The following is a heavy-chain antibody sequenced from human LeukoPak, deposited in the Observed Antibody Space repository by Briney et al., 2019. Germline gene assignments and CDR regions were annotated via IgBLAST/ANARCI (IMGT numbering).Heavy chain of an antibody. CDR2: IYYSGST. J-gene: IGHJ2*01. CDR1: GGSISSYY. Sequence: SETLSLTCTVSGGSISSYYWSWIRQPPGKGLEWIGYIYYSGSTNYNPSLKSRVTISVDTSKNQFSLKLSSVTAADTAVYYCARDYGGSYWGRGTLVTVSS. D-gene: IGHD4-23*01. V-gene: IGHV4-59*12. CDR3: ARDYGGSY.